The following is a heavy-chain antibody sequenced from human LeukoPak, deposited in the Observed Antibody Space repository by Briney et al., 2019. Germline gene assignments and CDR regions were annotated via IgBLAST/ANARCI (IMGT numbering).Heavy chain of an antibody. D-gene: IGHD3-22*01. Sequence: GSLRLSCAASGFMFTDSWMAWVRQAPGKGLVWVSRINSDGINTSYADSVKGRFTISRDNAKNTLNLQMNSLRAEDTAVYYCARDLGQYYDTSDNWFDPWGQGTLVTVSS. CDR2: INSDGINT. CDR3: ARDLGQYYDTSDNWFDP. CDR1: GFMFTDSW. J-gene: IGHJ5*02. V-gene: IGHV3-74*01.